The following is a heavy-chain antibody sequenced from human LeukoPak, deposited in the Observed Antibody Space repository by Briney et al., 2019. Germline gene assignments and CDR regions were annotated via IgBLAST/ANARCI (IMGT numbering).Heavy chain of an antibody. J-gene: IGHJ5*02. CDR2: IKGKTESGTT. CDR3: ARADDIVVVPAELDP. V-gene: IGHV3-15*01. Sequence: GGSLRLSCAASGFTFSHAWMNWVRQVPGKGLEWVGRIKGKTESGTTDYAAPVKGRFTISRDNAKNSLYLQMNSLRAEDTAVYYCARADDIVVVPAELDPWGQGTLVTVSS. D-gene: IGHD2-2*01. CDR1: GFTFSHAW.